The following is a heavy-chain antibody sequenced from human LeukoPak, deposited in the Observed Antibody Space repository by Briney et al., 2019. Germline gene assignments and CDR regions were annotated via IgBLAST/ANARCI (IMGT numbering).Heavy chain of an antibody. V-gene: IGHV3-9*01. J-gene: IGHJ6*03. CDR3: AKGGGHAFTLYMDV. D-gene: IGHD3-16*01. Sequence: GGSLRLSCAASGCTFDDYAMHWVRQAPGKGLEWVSGISWNSGSIGYADSVKGRFTISRDNAKNSLYLQMNSLRAEDTALYYCAKGGGHAFTLYMDVWGKGTTVTVSS. CDR2: ISWNSGSI. CDR1: GCTFDDYA.